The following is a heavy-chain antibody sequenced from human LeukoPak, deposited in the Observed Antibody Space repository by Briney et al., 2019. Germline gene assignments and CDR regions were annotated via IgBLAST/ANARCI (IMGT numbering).Heavy chain of an antibody. CDR3: ARDRNYGSGSYYYGMDV. D-gene: IGHD3-10*01. V-gene: IGHV4-4*02. CDR1: GGSISSSNW. J-gene: IGHJ6*02. CDR2: IYHSGST. Sequence: SETLSLTCAASGGSISSSNWWSWVRQPPGKGLEWIGEIYHSGSTNYNPSLKSRVTISVDKSKNQFSLKLSSVTAADTAVYYCARDRNYGSGSYYYGMDVWGQGTTVTVSS.